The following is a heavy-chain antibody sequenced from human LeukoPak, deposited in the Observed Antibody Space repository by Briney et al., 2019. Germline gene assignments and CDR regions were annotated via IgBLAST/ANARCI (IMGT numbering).Heavy chain of an antibody. CDR3: ARLGRYSSGWYWLDP. D-gene: IGHD6-19*01. CDR2: INHSGST. V-gene: IGHV4-34*01. J-gene: IGHJ5*02. CDR1: GGSFSGYY. Sequence: SETLSLTCAVYGGSFSGYYWSWIRQPPGKGLEWIGEINHSGSTNYNPFLKSRVTISVDTSKNQFSLKLSSVTAADTAVYYCARLGRYSSGWYWLDPWGQGTLVTVSS.